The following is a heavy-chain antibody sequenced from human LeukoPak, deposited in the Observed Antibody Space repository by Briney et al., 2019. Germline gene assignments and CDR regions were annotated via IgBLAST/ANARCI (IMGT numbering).Heavy chain of an antibody. Sequence: GGSLRLSCVASGFTVRSNYMSWVRQAPGKGLEWVSAIFSGGSTFYADSVTGRFTISRDNSKNTVYLEMNSLRAEDTAVYYCARDLKTSGWYGDFDYLGQGTLVTVSS. CDR2: IFSGGST. CDR1: GFTVRSNY. V-gene: IGHV3-53*01. J-gene: IGHJ4*02. D-gene: IGHD6-19*01. CDR3: ARDLKTSGWYGDFDY.